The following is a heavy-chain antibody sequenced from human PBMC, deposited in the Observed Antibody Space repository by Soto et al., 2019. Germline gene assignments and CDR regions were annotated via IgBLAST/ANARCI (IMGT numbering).Heavy chain of an antibody. D-gene: IGHD1-7*01. CDR3: TTSDTGTIHPAATYYYYGMDV. Sequence: GGSLRLSCAASVFPFSNSWMSWVRQAPVTLLEWVVLIKSKTDGGTTDYAAPVKGRFTISRDDSKNTLYLQMNSLKTEDTAVYYCTTSDTGTIHPAATYYYYGMDVWGQGTTVTVSS. J-gene: IGHJ6*02. CDR1: VFPFSNSW. CDR2: IKSKTDGGTT. V-gene: IGHV3-15*01.